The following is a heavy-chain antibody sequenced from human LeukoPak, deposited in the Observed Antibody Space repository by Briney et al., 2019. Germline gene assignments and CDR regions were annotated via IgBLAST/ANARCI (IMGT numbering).Heavy chain of an antibody. Sequence: GASLQISCQGSGSRFPTYWIGWVRQLPGKGLEWMGIIYPGDSDTTYSPSFQGQVTISADKSISTAYLQWSSLKASDTAMYYCARGPAGVDTAMASYYFDYWGQGTLVTVSS. J-gene: IGHJ4*02. CDR1: GSRFPTYW. CDR2: IYPGDSDT. V-gene: IGHV5-51*01. CDR3: ARGPAGVDTAMASYYFDY. D-gene: IGHD5-18*01.